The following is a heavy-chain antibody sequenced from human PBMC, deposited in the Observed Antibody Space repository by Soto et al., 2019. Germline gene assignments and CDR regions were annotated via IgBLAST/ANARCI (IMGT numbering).Heavy chain of an antibody. D-gene: IGHD4-17*01. CDR1: GFTFSNAW. V-gene: IGHV3-15*01. J-gene: IGHJ4*02. CDR2: IKSKTDDGTT. CDR3: TTGLTYGDYSHY. Sequence: EVQLVESGGGLVKPGGSLRLSCAASGFTFSNAWMSWVRQAPGKGLEWFGRIKSKTDDGTTDYAAPVKGRFTISRDDSKNTLYLQMNSLKTAGTAVYYCTTGLTYGDYSHYWGQGTLVTVSS.